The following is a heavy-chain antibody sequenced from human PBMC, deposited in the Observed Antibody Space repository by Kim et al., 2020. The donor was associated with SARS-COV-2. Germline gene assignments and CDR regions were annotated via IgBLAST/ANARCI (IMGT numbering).Heavy chain of an antibody. V-gene: IGHV4-39*01. Sequence: PSLKRRVTISGDTSKNQFSLKLSSVTAADTAVYYCARHVSGSGPPIRYDYWGQGTLVTVSS. J-gene: IGHJ4*02. CDR3: ARHVSGSGPPIRYDY. D-gene: IGHD3-10*01.